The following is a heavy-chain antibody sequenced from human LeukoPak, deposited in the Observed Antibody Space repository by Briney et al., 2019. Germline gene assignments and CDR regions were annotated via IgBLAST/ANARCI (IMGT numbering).Heavy chain of an antibody. Sequence: PGGSLRLSCAASGFTFSSYSMNWVRQAPGKGLEWVSYISSSSSTIYYADSVKGRFTISRDNAKNSLYLQMNSLRDEDTAVYYCARLGYPNYGDYATDAFDIWGQGTMVTVSS. J-gene: IGHJ3*02. D-gene: IGHD4-17*01. CDR1: GFTFSSYS. CDR2: ISSSSSTI. CDR3: ARLGYPNYGDYATDAFDI. V-gene: IGHV3-48*02.